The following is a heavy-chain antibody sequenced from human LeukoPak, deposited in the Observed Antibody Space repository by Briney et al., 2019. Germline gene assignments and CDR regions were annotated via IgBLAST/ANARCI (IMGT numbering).Heavy chain of an antibody. CDR2: ISAYNGNT. Sequence: ASVKVSCKASGYTFNSYGISWVRQAPGQGLEWMGWISAYNGNTNYAQKFQGRVTMTTDTSTSTAYMDLRSLRFDDTAVYYCAHSSYYLSGAYYYMDVWGKGTTVTVSS. CDR3: AHSSYYLSGAYYYMDV. D-gene: IGHD1-26*01. J-gene: IGHJ6*03. V-gene: IGHV1-18*01. CDR1: GYTFNSYG.